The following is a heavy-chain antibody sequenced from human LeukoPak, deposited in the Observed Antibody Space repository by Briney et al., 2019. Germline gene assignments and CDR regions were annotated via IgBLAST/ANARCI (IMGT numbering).Heavy chain of an antibody. V-gene: IGHV3-23*01. D-gene: IGHD6-13*01. Sequence: GGSLRLSCAASGFTFSSYAMSWVRRAPGKGLEWVSAISGSGGSTYYADSVKGRFTISSDNSKNTLYLQMNSLRAEDTAVYYCAKDSISWYVGYFDYWGQGTLVTVSS. CDR2: ISGSGGST. CDR3: AKDSISWYVGYFDY. CDR1: GFTFSSYA. J-gene: IGHJ4*02.